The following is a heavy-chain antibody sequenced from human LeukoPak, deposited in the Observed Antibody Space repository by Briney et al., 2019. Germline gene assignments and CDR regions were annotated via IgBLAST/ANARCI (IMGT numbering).Heavy chain of an antibody. D-gene: IGHD6-19*01. Sequence: SETLSLTCTVSGGSISSYYWSWIRQPPGKGLEWIGYIYYSGSTNYNPSLTSRVTISVDTSKNQFSLKLSSVTAADTAVYYCAREVPLQWPEGRYFDYWGQGTLVTVSS. CDR2: IYYSGST. V-gene: IGHV4-59*01. J-gene: IGHJ4*02. CDR3: AREVPLQWPEGRYFDY. CDR1: GGSISSYY.